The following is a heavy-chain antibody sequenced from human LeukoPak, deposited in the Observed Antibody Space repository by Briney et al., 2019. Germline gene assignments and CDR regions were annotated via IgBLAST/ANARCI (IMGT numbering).Heavy chain of an antibody. V-gene: IGHV3-30-3*01. CDR3: ASLLSMYSSSWYPRSSWFDP. J-gene: IGHJ5*02. CDR2: ISYDGSNK. Sequence: PGGSLRLSCAASGFTFSSYAMHWVRQAPGKGLEGVAVISYDGSNKYYADSVKGRFTISRDNSKNTLYLQMNSLRAEDTAVYYCASLLSMYSSSWYPRSSWFDPWGQGTLVTVSS. CDR1: GFTFSSYA. D-gene: IGHD6-13*01.